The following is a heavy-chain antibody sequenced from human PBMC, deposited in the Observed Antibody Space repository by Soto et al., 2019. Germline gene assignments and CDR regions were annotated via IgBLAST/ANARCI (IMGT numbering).Heavy chain of an antibody. CDR1: GFTFSSYG. CDR2: IWYDGSNK. V-gene: IGHV3-33*01. CDR3: ARDGHYYDSSGYYVFDS. D-gene: IGHD3-22*01. Sequence: QVQLVESGGGVVQPGRSLRLSCAASGFTFSSYGMHWVRQAPGKGLEWVAVIWYDGSNKYYADSVKGRFTISRDNSKNTLYLQMNSLRAEDTAVYYCARDGHYYDSSGYYVFDSWGQGTLVTVSS. J-gene: IGHJ4*02.